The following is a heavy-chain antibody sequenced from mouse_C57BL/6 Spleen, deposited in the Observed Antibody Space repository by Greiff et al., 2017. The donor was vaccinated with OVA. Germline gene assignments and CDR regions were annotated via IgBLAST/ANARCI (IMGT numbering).Heavy chain of an antibody. J-gene: IGHJ2*01. CDR2: ISYDGSN. CDR1: GYSITSGYY. Sequence: EVKLMESGPGLVKPSQSLSLTCSVTGYSITSGYYWNWIRQFPGNKLEWMGYISYDGSNNYNPSLKNRISITRDTSKNQFFLKLNSVTTEDTATYYCARGRAGQLRPYFDYWGQGTTLTVSS. V-gene: IGHV3-6*01. CDR3: ARGRAGQLRPYFDY. D-gene: IGHD3-2*02.